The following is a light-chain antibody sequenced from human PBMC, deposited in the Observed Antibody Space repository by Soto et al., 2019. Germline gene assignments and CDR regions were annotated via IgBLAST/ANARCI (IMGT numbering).Light chain of an antibody. Sequence: EIVMTQSPATLSVSPGERATLSCRASQSVSSNLAWYQQKPGQAPRLLIYGASTRATGIPARFSGSGSGTAFTLTISSLQSEDFAAYYCQQYNNWPPWTFGQGTKVEIK. CDR2: GAS. J-gene: IGKJ1*01. CDR3: QQYNNWPPWT. V-gene: IGKV3-15*01. CDR1: QSVSSN.